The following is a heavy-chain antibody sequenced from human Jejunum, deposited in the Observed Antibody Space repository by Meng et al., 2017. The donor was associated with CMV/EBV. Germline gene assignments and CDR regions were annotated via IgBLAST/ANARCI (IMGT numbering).Heavy chain of an antibody. J-gene: IGHJ5*02. Sequence: SWAASGYTFSDYTMNWVRLAPGKGLEWVSSISSSDTYIYYADSVKGRFTISRDNAKNSLYLQMNSLRADDTAVYYCAREGYQRWFDPWGQGTLVTVSS. CDR2: ISSSDTYI. D-gene: IGHD6-13*01. CDR1: GYTFSDYT. CDR3: AREGYQRWFDP. V-gene: IGHV3-21*01.